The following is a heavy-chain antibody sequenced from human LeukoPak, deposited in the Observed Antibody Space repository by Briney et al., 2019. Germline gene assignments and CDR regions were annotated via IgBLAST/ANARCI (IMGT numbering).Heavy chain of an antibody. J-gene: IGHJ3*02. V-gene: IGHV1-2*02. CDR3: ARGPGVVTGGIQPTDAFDI. CDR1: GYTFTGYY. D-gene: IGHD4-23*01. CDR2: INPNSGGT. Sequence: ASVKVSCKASGYTFTGYYMHWVRQAPGQGLEWMGWINPNSGGTNYAQKFQGRVTMTRDTSISTAYMELSRLRSDDTAVYYCARGPGVVTGGIQPTDAFDIWGQGTMVTVSS.